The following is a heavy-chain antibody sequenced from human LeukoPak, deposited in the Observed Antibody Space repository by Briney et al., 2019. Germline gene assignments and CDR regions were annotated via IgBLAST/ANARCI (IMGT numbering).Heavy chain of an antibody. J-gene: IGHJ1*01. CDR1: GFTFGDYA. CDR3: AKDLIAVAGTTEYFQH. V-gene: IGHV3-43*02. D-gene: IGHD6-19*01. CDR2: ISGDGGST. Sequence: PGGSLRLSCAASGFTFGDYAMHWVRQAPGKGLEWVSLISGDGGSTHYADSVKGRFTISRDNSKNSLYLQMNSLRTEDTALYYCAKDLIAVAGTTEYFQHWGQGTLVTVSS.